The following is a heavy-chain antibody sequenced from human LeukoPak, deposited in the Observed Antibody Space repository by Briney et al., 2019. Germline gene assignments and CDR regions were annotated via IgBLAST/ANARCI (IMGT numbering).Heavy chain of an antibody. D-gene: IGHD1-20*01. CDR3: AKAPITGTTRSYFDY. CDR2: TSSSDAGT. J-gene: IGHJ4*02. V-gene: IGHV3-23*01. CDR1: GFTLSSYA. Sequence: GGSLRLSCAASGFTLSSYAMSWVRQAPGKGLEWVSATSSSDAGTYYAESVRGRFTISRDNSKNTLFLQMNSLRAEDTAVYYCAKAPITGTTRSYFDYWGQGTLVTVSS.